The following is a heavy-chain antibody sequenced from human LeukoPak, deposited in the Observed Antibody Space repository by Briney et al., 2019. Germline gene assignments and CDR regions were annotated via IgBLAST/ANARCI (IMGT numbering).Heavy chain of an antibody. CDR1: GGTLSSYA. CDR3: ASRGSSPEFDY. Sequence: AASVKVSCKASGGTLSSYAISWVRQAPGQGLEWMGGIIPIFGTANYAQKFQGRVTITTDESTSTAYMELSSLRSEDTAVYYCASRGSSPEFDYWGQGTLVTVSS. CDR2: IIPIFGTA. J-gene: IGHJ4*02. V-gene: IGHV1-69*05. D-gene: IGHD6-6*01.